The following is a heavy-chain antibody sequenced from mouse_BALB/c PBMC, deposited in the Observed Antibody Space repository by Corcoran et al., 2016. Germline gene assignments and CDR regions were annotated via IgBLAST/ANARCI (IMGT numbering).Heavy chain of an antibody. CDR2: INPYNGAT. V-gene: IGHV1-26*01. CDR3: ARDYDYWYFDV. D-gene: IGHD2-4*01. Sequence: EVQLQQSGPELVKPGASVKISCKASGYSFTGYYMHWVKQSHVKSLEWIGRINPYNGATSYNQNFKDKASLTVDKSSSTAYMKLHSLTSEDSAGYYCARDYDYWYFDVWGAGTTVTVAS. J-gene: IGHJ1*01. CDR1: GYSFTGYY.